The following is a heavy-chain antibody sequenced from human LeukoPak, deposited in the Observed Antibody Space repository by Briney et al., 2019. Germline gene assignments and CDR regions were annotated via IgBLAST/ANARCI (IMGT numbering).Heavy chain of an antibody. J-gene: IGHJ4*02. V-gene: IGHV4-39*07. D-gene: IGHD3-22*01. Sequence: SETLSLTCTVSGGSISSSSYYWGWIRQPPGKGLEWIGSIYYSGSTYYNPSLKSRVTISLDTSKNQFSLKLNSVTAADTAVYYCARDNDSSGYFDCWGQGTLVTVSS. CDR2: IYYSGST. CDR1: GGSISSSSYY. CDR3: ARDNDSSGYFDC.